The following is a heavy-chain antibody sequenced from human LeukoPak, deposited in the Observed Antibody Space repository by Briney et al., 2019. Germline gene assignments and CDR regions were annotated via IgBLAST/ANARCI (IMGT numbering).Heavy chain of an antibody. CDR1: GFTFSSYS. V-gene: IGHV3-48*01. J-gene: IGHJ4*02. Sequence: PGGSLRLSCAASGFTFSSYSMNWVRQAPGKGLEWVSYISSSGSTIYYADSVKGRFTISRDNSKNTLYLQMNSLRAEDTAVYYCAKVYYYDSSGYYPLTVFDYWGQGTLVTVSS. D-gene: IGHD3-22*01. CDR3: AKVYYYDSSGYYPLTVFDY. CDR2: ISSSGSTI.